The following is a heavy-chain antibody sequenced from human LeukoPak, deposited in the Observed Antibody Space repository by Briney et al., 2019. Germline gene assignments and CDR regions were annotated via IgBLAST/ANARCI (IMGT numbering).Heavy chain of an antibody. J-gene: IGHJ6*03. D-gene: IGHD6-13*01. CDR2: IYHSGST. CDR1: GYSISSGYY. CDR3: ARGGRYISASWYRSVYYYMDV. V-gene: IGHV4-38-2*02. Sequence: NASETLSLTCTVSGYSISSGYYWGWIRQPPGKGLEWIGSIYHSGSTYYNPSLKSRVTISVDTSKNQFSLRLTSVTAADTAVYFCARGGRYISASWYRSVYYYMDVWGKGTTVTVSS.